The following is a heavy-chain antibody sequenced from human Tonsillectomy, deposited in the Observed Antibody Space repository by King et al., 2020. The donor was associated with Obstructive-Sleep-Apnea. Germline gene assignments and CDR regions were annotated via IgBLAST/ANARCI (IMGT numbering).Heavy chain of an antibody. D-gene: IGHD3-3*01. CDR2: ISYDGSNK. CDR1: GFTFSSYA. Sequence: VQLVESGGGVVQPGRSLRLSCAASGFTFSSYAMHWVRQAPGKGLEWGAVISYDGSNKYYADSGKGRFPISRDNSKNTLYLQMNSLRAEDTAVYYCARVRGTYYDFWSGYESDLDYWGQGTLVTVSS. J-gene: IGHJ4*02. V-gene: IGHV3-30*04. CDR3: ARVRGTYYDFWSGYESDLDY.